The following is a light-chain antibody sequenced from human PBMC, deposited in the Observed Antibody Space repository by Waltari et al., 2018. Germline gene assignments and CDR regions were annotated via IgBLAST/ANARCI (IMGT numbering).Light chain of an antibody. CDR3: QQRSRWPLT. Sequence: EIVLTQSPATLSLSPGERATLSCRASQYVSNYLGWYQQKLGQRPRLLIYDASNRATGIPARFSGSGSGTDFTLTIDSLEPEDFAVYYCQQRSRWPLTFGGGTKVEIK. CDR2: DAS. J-gene: IGKJ4*01. CDR1: QYVSNY. V-gene: IGKV3-11*01.